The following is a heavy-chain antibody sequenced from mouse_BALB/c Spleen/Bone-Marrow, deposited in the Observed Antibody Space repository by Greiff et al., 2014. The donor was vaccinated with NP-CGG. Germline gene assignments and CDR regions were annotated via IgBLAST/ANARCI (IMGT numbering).Heavy chain of an antibody. Sequence: EVKLMESGTVLARPGASVKMSCKASGYTFTSYWMHWVKQRPGQGLEWIGAIYPGNSDTSYNQKFKGKAKLTAVTSTSTAYMELSSLTNEDSAVYYCTRGGGSSYIEFAYWGQGTLVTVSA. D-gene: IGHD1-1*01. J-gene: IGHJ3*01. CDR3: TRGGGSSYIEFAY. CDR2: IYPGNSDT. CDR1: GYTFTSYW. V-gene: IGHV1-5*01.